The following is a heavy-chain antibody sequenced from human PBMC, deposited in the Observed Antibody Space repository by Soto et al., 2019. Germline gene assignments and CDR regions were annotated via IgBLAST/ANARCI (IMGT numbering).Heavy chain of an antibody. CDR1: GGSIDSGAFS. CDR2: VTHSGTA. D-gene: IGHD6-19*01. J-gene: IGHJ4*02. V-gene: IGHV4-30-2*01. Sequence: LSLTCAVSGGSIDSGAFSLSWIRQPPGKGLEWIGYVTHSGTAYSVPSLNGRLTLSVDSSQTQFSLKLTSVTAADSAFYYCARIHWAQSSLDYWGRGILVTVSS. CDR3: ARIHWAQSSLDY.